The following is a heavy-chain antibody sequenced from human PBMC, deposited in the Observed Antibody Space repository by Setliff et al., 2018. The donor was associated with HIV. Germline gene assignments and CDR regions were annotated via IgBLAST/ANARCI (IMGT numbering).Heavy chain of an antibody. CDR2: IFYSGSS. V-gene: IGHV4-38-2*02. Sequence: SETLSLTCVVSGFSIKNDNWWNWVRQTPGKGLEWIGSIFYSGSSHHNPSLQSRITISVDTSKNQFSLKLSSVTAADTAVYWCVREDSRYHYFDRWGQGTPVTVSS. D-gene: IGHD3-22*01. CDR1: GFSIKNDNW. CDR3: VREDSRYHYFDR. J-gene: IGHJ4*02.